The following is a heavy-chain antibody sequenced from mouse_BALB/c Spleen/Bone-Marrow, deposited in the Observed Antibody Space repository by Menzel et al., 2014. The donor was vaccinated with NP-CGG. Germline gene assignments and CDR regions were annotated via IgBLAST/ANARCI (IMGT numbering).Heavy chain of an antibody. CDR1: GFTFSTYG. Sequence: EVMLVESGGGLVQPGGSLKLSCAASGFTFSTYGMSWVRQTPDKRLELVASINNNGGSTYYPDSVKGRFTISRDNAKNTLYLQMSILKSEDTAMYYCARDHVVGYWGQGTLVTVSA. CDR2: INNNGGST. V-gene: IGHV5-6-3*01. J-gene: IGHJ3*01. CDR3: ARDHVVGY.